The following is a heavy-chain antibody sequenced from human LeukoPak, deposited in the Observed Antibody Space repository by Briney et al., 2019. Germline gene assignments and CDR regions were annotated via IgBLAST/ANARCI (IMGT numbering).Heavy chain of an antibody. V-gene: IGHV3-11*01. CDR3: ARDRYCSGGSCYSVSEDAFDI. Sequence: GGSLRLSCAASGFTFSDYYMSWIRQAPGKGLEWVSYISSSGSTIYYADSVKGRFTISRDNAKNSLYLQMNSLRAEDTAVYYCARDRYCSGGSCYSVSEDAFDIWGQGTMVTVSS. CDR1: GFTFSDYY. J-gene: IGHJ3*02. D-gene: IGHD2-15*01. CDR2: ISSSGSTI.